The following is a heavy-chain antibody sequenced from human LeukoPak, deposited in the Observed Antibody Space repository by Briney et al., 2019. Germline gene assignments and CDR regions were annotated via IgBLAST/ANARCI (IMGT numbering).Heavy chain of an antibody. CDR3: ARHCDILTGYYRERKNWFDP. D-gene: IGHD3-9*01. CDR2: MNPNSGNT. V-gene: IGHV1-8*01. Sequence: GASVKVSCKASGYTFTSYDINWVQQATGQGLEWMGWMNPNSGNTGYAQKFQGRVTMTRNTSISTAYMELSSLRSEDTAVYYCARHCDILTGYYRERKNWFDPWGQGTLVTVSS. CDR1: GYTFTSYD. J-gene: IGHJ5*02.